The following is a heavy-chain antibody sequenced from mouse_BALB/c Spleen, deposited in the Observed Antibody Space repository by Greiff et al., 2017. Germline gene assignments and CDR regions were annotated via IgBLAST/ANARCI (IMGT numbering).Heavy chain of an antibody. CDR3: ARWDYYGSSYVFDY. CDR2: INPNNGGT. CDR1: GYTFTDYN. J-gene: IGHJ2*01. V-gene: IGHV1-18*01. Sequence: EVQLVESGPELVKPGASVKIPCKASGYTFTDYNMDWVKQSHGKSLEWIGDINPNNGGTIYNQKFKGKATLTVDKSSSTAYMELRSLTSEDTAVYYCARWDYYGSSYVFDYWGQGTTLTVSS. D-gene: IGHD1-1*01.